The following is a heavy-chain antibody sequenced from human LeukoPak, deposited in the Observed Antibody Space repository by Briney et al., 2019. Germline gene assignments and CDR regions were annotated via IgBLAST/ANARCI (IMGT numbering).Heavy chain of an antibody. CDR2: MYYSGST. J-gene: IGHJ5*02. V-gene: IGHV4-30-4*01. Sequence: PSETLSLTCTVSGGSISSGDYYWSWIRQPPGKDLEWIAYMYYSGSTYYNPSLKSRVTMSADTSKNQLSLKLSSVTAADTAVYYCARPYYYDSRIDPWGQGILVNVSS. CDR3: ARPYYYDSRIDP. D-gene: IGHD3-22*01. CDR1: GGSISSGDYY.